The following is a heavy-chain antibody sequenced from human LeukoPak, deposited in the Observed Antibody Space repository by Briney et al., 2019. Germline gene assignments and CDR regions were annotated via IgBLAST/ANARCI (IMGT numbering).Heavy chain of an antibody. CDR3: AKLTCSSTSCYDY. CDR2: ISGSGGST. Sequence: PGGSLRLSCAASGFTFNNYAMSWVRQAPGKGLEWVSAISGSGGSTYYADSVKGRFTISRDNSKNTLYLQMNSLRAEDTAVYYCAKLTCSSTSCYDYWGQGTQVTVSS. J-gene: IGHJ4*02. D-gene: IGHD2-2*01. V-gene: IGHV3-23*01. CDR1: GFTFNNYA.